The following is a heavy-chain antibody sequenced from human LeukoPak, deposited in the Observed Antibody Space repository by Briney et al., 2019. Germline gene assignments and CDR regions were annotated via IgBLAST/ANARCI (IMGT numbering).Heavy chain of an antibody. Sequence: SETLSLTCAVSGGSITSANWWSWVRQSSGKGLEWIGEIYHTGNTNYNPSLNSRVSISLDTSKNQFSLRLTSVTAADTAVYFCARDANGSDLHYYHMDVWGKGTAVTVSS. J-gene: IGHJ6*03. D-gene: IGHD6-25*01. CDR3: ARDANGSDLHYYHMDV. CDR2: IYHTGNT. V-gene: IGHV4-4*02. CDR1: GGSITSANW.